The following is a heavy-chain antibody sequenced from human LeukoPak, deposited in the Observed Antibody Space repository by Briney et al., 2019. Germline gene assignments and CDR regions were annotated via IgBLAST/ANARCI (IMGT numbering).Heavy chain of an antibody. CDR2: IIPILGIA. D-gene: IGHD5-12*01. Sequence: SVKVSCKASGGTFSSYAISWVRQAPGQGLEWMGRIIPILGIANYAQKFQGRVTITADKSTSTAYMELSSLRSEDTAVYYCASAIVATENGMDVWGQGTTVTVSS. CDR3: ASAIVATENGMDV. V-gene: IGHV1-69*04. CDR1: GGTFSSYA. J-gene: IGHJ6*02.